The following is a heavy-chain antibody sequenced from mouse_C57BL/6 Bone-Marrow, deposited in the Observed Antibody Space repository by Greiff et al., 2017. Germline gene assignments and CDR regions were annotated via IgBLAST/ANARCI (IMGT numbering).Heavy chain of an antibody. CDR2: INPSSGYP. CDR1: GYTFTSYT. V-gene: IGHV1-4*01. D-gene: IGHD1-1*01. Sequence: VQLQQSGAELARPGASVKMSCKASGYTFTSYTMHWVKQRPGQGLEWIGYINPSSGYPKYNQKFKDKATLTADKSSSTAYMQLSSLTSEDSAVYYCAREDYYGSSGGDYWGQGTTLTVSS. J-gene: IGHJ2*01. CDR3: AREDYYGSSGGDY.